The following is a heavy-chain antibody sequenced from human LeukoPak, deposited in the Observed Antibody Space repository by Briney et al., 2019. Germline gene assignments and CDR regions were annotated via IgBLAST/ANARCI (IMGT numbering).Heavy chain of an antibody. CDR2: MNPNSGNT. V-gene: IGHV1-8*01. CDR1: GYTFTSYD. D-gene: IGHD3-9*01. J-gene: IGHJ3*02. Sequence: ASVKVSCKASGYTFTSYDINWVRQATGQGLEWMGWMNPNSGNTGYAQKFQGRVTMTRNTSVTTAYMELSSLRSEDTAVYYCARWDTYYDILTGYYPLIGGAFDIWGQGTMVTVSS. CDR3: ARWDTYYDILTGYYPLIGGAFDI.